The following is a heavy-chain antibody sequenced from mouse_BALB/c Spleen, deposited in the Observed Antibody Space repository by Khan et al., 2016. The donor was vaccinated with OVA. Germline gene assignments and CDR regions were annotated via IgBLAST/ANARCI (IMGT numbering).Heavy chain of an antibody. CDR1: GYTFTNYG. Sequence: QIQLVQSGPELKKPGETVKISCKASGYTFTNYGMNWVKQAPGKGLKWMGWINTYTGEPTYTDDFKGRFAFSLETSARTAYLQIKNLKNEDMATYFCARGASYWYFDVWGAGTTVTVSS. CDR2: INTYTGEP. J-gene: IGHJ1*01. V-gene: IGHV9-1*02. CDR3: ARGASYWYFDV.